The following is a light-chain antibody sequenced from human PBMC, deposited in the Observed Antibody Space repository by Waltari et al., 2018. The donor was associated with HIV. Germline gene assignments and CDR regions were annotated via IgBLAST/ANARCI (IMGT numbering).Light chain of an antibody. V-gene: IGKV4-1*01. Sequence: DIVMTQSPDSLAVSLGERATINCKSSQSVLYSSNNKNFLAWYQQKPGQPPKLLIYWASTRESGVPGRFSGSGSGTDFTLTISSLQAEDVAVYYCPQYYSPPRTFCQGTKVEIK. J-gene: IGKJ1*01. CDR2: WAS. CDR3: PQYYSPPRT. CDR1: QSVLYSSNNKNF.